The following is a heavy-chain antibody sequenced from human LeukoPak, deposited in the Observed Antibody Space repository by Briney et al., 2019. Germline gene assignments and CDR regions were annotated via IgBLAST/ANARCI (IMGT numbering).Heavy chain of an antibody. Sequence: GGSLRLSCAASGFTFGSYGMHWVRQAPGKGLEWVAVIWYDGSSKYYADSVKGRFTISRDNSKNTLYLQMNSLRAEDTAVYYCAKDRYDFWSGNFDYWGQGTLVTVSS. CDR3: AKDRYDFWSGNFDY. CDR1: GFTFGSYG. CDR2: IWYDGSSK. J-gene: IGHJ4*02. V-gene: IGHV3-33*06. D-gene: IGHD3-3*01.